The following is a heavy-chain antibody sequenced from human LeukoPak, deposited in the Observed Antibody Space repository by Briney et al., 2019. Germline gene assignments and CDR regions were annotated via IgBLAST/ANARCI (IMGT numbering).Heavy chain of an antibody. CDR2: MSRNSKYI. J-gene: IGHJ3*02. D-gene: IGHD1-7*01. V-gene: IGHV3-21*01. Sequence: GGSLRLSCAASGFTFSSYSMNWVRQAPGKGLEWVSSMSRNSKYIYYADAVKGRFTISRDNAKNSLYLQMNSLRAEDTAVYYCARDSGNYLDAFDIWGQGTMVTVSS. CDR3: ARDSGNYLDAFDI. CDR1: GFTFSSYS.